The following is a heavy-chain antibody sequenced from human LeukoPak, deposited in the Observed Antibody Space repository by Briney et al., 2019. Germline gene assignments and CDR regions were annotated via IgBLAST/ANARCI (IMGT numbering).Heavy chain of an antibody. J-gene: IGHJ3*02. D-gene: IGHD6-13*01. Sequence: GGSLRLSCAASGFSFSDYYMSWIRQAPGKGLEWISYISSSGSNIYADSVKGRFTISRDNAKNSLYLQMNSLRAEDTAVYYCASGRKIAAAGIQGAFDIWGQGTMVTVSS. CDR1: GFSFSDYY. CDR2: ISSSGSNI. CDR3: ASGRKIAAAGIQGAFDI. V-gene: IGHV3-11*04.